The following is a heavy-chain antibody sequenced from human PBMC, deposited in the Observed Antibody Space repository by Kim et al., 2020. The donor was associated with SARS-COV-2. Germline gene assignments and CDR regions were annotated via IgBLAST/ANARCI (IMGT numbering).Heavy chain of an antibody. D-gene: IGHD6-19*01. V-gene: IGHV4-59*01. CDR3: ASSGYSSGWLNWFDP. J-gene: IGHJ5*02. Sequence: THKRRVTISVDKSKNQFSLKLSSVTAADTAVYYCASSGYSSGWLNWFDPWGQGTLVTVSS.